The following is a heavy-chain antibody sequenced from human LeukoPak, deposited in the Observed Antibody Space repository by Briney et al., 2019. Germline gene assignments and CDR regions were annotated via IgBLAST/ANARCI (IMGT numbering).Heavy chain of an antibody. CDR2: IRYDGSKK. D-gene: IGHD6-19*01. Sequence: GGSLRLSCAASGFIFSTYWMSWVRQAPGKGLECVAFIRYDGSKKYYADSVKGRFTISRDNSKNTLYLQMNILTTEDTAIYYCAKDRSSSGENFDYWGQGSLVTVSS. CDR3: AKDRSSSGENFDY. J-gene: IGHJ4*02. V-gene: IGHV3-30*02. CDR1: GFIFSTYW.